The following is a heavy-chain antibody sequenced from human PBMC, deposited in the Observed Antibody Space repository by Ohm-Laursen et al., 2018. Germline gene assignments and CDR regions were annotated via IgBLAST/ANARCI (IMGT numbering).Heavy chain of an antibody. D-gene: IGHD3-3*01. CDR1: GFPFSSYW. CDR3: AKDDIRAYYPF. J-gene: IGHJ4*02. Sequence: SLRLSCAASGFPFSSYWMSWVRQAPGKGLEWVANIKQDGSEKYYVDSVNGRFTISRDNAKNSLYLQMDSLRVEDTAVYYCAKDDIRAYYPFWGQGTLVTVSS. CDR2: IKQDGSEK. V-gene: IGHV3-7*01.